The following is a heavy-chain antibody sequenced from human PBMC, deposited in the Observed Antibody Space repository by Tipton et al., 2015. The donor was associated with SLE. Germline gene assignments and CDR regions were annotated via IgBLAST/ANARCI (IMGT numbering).Heavy chain of an antibody. Sequence: SLRLSCAASGFTFDDYNMHWVRQASGKGLEWVSLISWDGGSTYYADSVKGRFTISRDNSKNSLYLQMNSLRTEDTALHYCAKDIREGSSSWHGAFDIWGQGTMVTVSS. CDR3: AKDIREGSSSWHGAFDI. CDR1: GFTFDDYN. V-gene: IGHV3-43*01. CDR2: ISWDGGST. J-gene: IGHJ3*02. D-gene: IGHD6-13*01.